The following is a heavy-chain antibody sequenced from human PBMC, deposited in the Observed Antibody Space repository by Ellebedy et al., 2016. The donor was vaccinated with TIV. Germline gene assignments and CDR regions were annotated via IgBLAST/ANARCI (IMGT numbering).Heavy chain of an antibody. Sequence: AASVKVSCKASGYTFTSYGISWVRQAPGQGLEWMGWISAYNGNTNYAQNPQGRVTMTTDTSTSTGYMELRRLRSDDTAVYYCARGLHTYSSGWLDIFASWGQGTLVTVSS. CDR2: ISAYNGNT. D-gene: IGHD6-19*01. CDR1: GYTFTSYG. J-gene: IGHJ4*02. CDR3: ARGLHTYSSGWLDIFAS. V-gene: IGHV1-18*01.